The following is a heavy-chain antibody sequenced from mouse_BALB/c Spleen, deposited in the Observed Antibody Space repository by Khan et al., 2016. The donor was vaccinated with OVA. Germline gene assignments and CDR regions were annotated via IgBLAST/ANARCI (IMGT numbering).Heavy chain of an antibody. CDR2: IAPANGNT. D-gene: IGHD2-3*01. J-gene: IGHJ1*01. CDR3: FHPSYDPRNFDV. Sequence: EVQLQESGAELVKPGASVKLSCTASGFNIKDTYVHWVKERPEQGLEWIGRIAPANGNTEYDPKFQGKTTITADTSSNTSYLQLSSLTSEDSAVYSCFHPSYDPRNFDVWGAGTTVTVSA. CDR1: GFNIKDTY. V-gene: IGHV14-3*02.